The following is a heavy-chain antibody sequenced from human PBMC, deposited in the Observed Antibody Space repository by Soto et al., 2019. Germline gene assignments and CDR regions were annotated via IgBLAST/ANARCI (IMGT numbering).Heavy chain of an antibody. D-gene: IGHD6-6*01. J-gene: IGHJ6*03. CDR2: ISSNGVGT. CDR3: ARRARPDFYYMDV. CDR1: GFTLSGYA. Sequence: EVQLAESGGGLAQPGGSLRLSCAASGFTLSGYAMDWVGQAPGKGLEYVSGISSNGVGTYYANSVQGRFTISRDNSKNTVYLQMGSVRPEDMAVYYCARRARPDFYYMDVWGKGTTVTVSS. V-gene: IGHV3-64*01.